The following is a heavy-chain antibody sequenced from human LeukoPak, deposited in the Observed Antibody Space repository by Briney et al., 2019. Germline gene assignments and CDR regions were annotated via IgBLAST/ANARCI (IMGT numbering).Heavy chain of an antibody. CDR3: AKDAKLYSNYAGGYFDY. V-gene: IGHV3-9*01. CDR2: ISWNSGSI. D-gene: IGHD4-11*01. Sequence: GRSLRLSCAASGFTFDDYAMHWVRQAPGKGLEWVSCISWNSGSIGYADSVKGRFTISRDNAKNSLYLQMNSLRAEDTALYYCAKDAKLYSNYAGGYFDYWGQGTLVTVSS. CDR1: GFTFDDYA. J-gene: IGHJ4*02.